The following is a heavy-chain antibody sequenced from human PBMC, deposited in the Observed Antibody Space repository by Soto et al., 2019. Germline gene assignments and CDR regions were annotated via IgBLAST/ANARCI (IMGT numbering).Heavy chain of an antibody. CDR3: TRDLNHDNGP. CDR2: LGPDGSEE. Sequence: EVQLVESGGGLVQPGGSLRLSCAASGFTFSGYWMTWVRQAPGKGLEWVANLGPDGSEEYYVDSVKGRFTISRDNAKNSVYSQMNSLRGEDTALYYCTRDLNHDNGPWGQGTQVTVSS. V-gene: IGHV3-7*04. CDR1: GFTFSGYW. D-gene: IGHD2-8*01. J-gene: IGHJ5*02.